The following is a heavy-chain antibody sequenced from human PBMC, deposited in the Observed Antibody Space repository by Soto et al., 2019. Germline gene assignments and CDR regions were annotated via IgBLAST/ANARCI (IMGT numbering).Heavy chain of an antibody. V-gene: IGHV1-69*01. Sequence: QVQLVQSGAEVKKPGSSVKVSCEASGGTFSSYAISWVRQAPGQGLEWMGGIIPIFGTANYAQKFQGRVTITADESTSTAYMELSSLRSEDTAVYYCARERTYYYDSSGYYQYNWFDPWGQGTLVTVSS. D-gene: IGHD3-22*01. CDR1: GGTFSSYA. J-gene: IGHJ5*02. CDR3: ARERTYYYDSSGYYQYNWFDP. CDR2: IIPIFGTA.